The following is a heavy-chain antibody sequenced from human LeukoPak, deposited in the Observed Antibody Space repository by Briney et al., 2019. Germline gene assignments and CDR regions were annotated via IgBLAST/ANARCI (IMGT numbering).Heavy chain of an antibody. CDR2: IRYDGSDK. V-gene: IGHV3-30*02. J-gene: IGHJ4*02. Sequence: GGSLRLPCAASGFTFNTYGMHWVRQAPGKGLEWVTFIRYDGSDKYYAESVKGRFTISRDNSKNTLYLQMNSLRAEDTAVYYCAMGPSGYSSGWFYYFDSWGQGTLVTVSS. CDR3: AMGPSGYSSGWFYYFDS. CDR1: GFTFNTYG. D-gene: IGHD6-19*01.